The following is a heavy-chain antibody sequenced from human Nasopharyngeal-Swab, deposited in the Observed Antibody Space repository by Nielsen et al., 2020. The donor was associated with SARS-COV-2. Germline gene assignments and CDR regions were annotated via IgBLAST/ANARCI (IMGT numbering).Heavy chain of an antibody. CDR3: ARPAVAGTWHAMGL. CDR1: GFTFNGYA. D-gene: IGHD6-19*01. V-gene: IGHV3-30*04. J-gene: IGHJ6*02. CDR2: ISSDGRND. Sequence: GESLKISCAASGFTFNGYAMHWVRQAPGKGLEWVALISSDGRNDYYSDSVKGRFTVSRDSSQNTVYLQLNNVRVEDTALYYCARPAVAGTWHAMGLWGQGTTVTVSS.